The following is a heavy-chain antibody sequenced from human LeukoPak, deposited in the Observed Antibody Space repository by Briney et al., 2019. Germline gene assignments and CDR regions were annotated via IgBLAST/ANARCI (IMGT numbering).Heavy chain of an antibody. CDR2: IYHSGST. D-gene: IGHD3-22*01. Sequence: SGTLSLTCTVPGYSTSSGYYWGWIRQPPGKGLEWTGSIYHSGSTYYNPSLKSRVTISVDTSKNKFSLKLCSVTAADTTVYYCAGDGSGGGSGYYFWGQGTLVTVSS. CDR3: AGDGSGGGSGYYF. V-gene: IGHV4-38-2*02. CDR1: GYSTSSGYY. J-gene: IGHJ4*02.